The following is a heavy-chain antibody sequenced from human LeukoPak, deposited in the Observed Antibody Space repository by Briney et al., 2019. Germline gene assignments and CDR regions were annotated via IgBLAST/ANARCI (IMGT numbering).Heavy chain of an antibody. V-gene: IGHV4-38-2*02. CDR3: TRVPLGNGYFES. CDR1: GHPISSGFY. J-gene: IGHJ4*02. CDR2: IYYSGTT. D-gene: IGHD1-26*01. Sequence: SETLSLTCSVSGHPISSGFYWGWIRQTPGKGLEWIGSIYYSGTTSYNLSLKSRVTISVDTSKNQFSLKMTSVTAADTAVYYCTRVPLGNGYFESWGQGTLVIVSS.